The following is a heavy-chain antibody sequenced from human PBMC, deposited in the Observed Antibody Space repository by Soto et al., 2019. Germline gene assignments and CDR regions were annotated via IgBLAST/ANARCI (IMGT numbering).Heavy chain of an antibody. CDR2: INPKNGVT. D-gene: IGHD2-2*01. Sequence: GSVKVSCNASGYILSGHFIHWMRQAPGQGLEWMGCINPKNGVTHYAQRFQGRVTMTRDTSLNLVHMDLSGLRSDDAAVYYCARDTRGTRGFDEMDIWGQGTSVTVSS. J-gene: IGHJ6*02. CDR1: GYILSGHF. V-gene: IGHV1-2*02. CDR3: ARDTRGTRGFDEMDI.